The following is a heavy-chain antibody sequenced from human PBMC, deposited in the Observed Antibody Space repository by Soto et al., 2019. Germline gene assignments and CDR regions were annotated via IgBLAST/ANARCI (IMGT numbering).Heavy chain of an antibody. D-gene: IGHD4-17*01. CDR2: INPNSGGT. CDR1: GYTFTGYY. J-gene: IGHJ6*02. V-gene: IGHV1-2*04. Sequence: ASVKVSCKASGYTFTGYYMHWVRQAPGQGLEGMGWINPNSGGTNYAQKFQGWVTMTRDTSISTAYMELSRLRSDDTAVYYCARDPHGDYRDPHYYYRHSYGMDVWGQGTTVTVSS. CDR3: ARDPHGDYRDPHYYYRHSYGMDV.